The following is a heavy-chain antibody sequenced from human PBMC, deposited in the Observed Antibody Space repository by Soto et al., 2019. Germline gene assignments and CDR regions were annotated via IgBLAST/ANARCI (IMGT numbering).Heavy chain of an antibody. V-gene: IGHV1-58*01. Sequence: GSSVKVSCKASGFTFTSSAVQWVRQARGQRLEWIGWIVVGSGNTDYAQKFQGRVTITADESTSTAYMELSSLRSEDTAVYYCARDGGAGWFDPWGQGTLVIVSS. J-gene: IGHJ5*02. CDR2: IVVGSGNT. CDR3: ARDGGAGWFDP. CDR1: GFTFTSSA. D-gene: IGHD3-3*01.